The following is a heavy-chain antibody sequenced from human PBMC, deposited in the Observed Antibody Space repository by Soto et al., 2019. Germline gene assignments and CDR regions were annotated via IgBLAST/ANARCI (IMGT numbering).Heavy chain of an antibody. J-gene: IGHJ6*02. Sequence: QVQLVESGGGVVQPGRSLRLSCAASGFTFSSYGMHWVRQAPGKGLEWVAVIWYDGSNKYYADYVKGRFTISRDNSKKTQYLQMNSLRAEDTAVYYCARGAAPKSLYYYYYGMDVWGQGTTVTVSS. CDR1: GFTFSSYG. CDR3: ARGAAPKSLYYYYYGMDV. V-gene: IGHV3-33*01. D-gene: IGHD6-13*01. CDR2: IWYDGSNK.